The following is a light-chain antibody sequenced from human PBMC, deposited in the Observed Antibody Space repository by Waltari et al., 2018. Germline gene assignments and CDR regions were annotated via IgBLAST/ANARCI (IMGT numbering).Light chain of an antibody. V-gene: IGKV3-20*01. CDR3: QHYESLPVT. CDR2: HAS. CDR1: QSLRLY. Sequence: EIVLTQSPGTLSLSPGERATLSFRASQSLRLYLAWYKQKPGQAPRLLIYHASTRATGIPYRFSGSGSGTDFSLTISRLEPEDFAVYYCQHYESLPVTFGQGTKVEIK. J-gene: IGKJ1*01.